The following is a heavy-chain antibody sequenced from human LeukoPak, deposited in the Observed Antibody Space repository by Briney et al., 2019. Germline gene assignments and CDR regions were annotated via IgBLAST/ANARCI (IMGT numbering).Heavy chain of an antibody. Sequence: PGGSLRLSCAASGFTFSTYGIHWARQAPGKGLEWVAFIRYDGSKTHYADSVKGRFTISRDKAKNSLYLEMNSLRVEDTAVYYCARDYDYGDPPFDYWGQGTLVTVSS. CDR2: IRYDGSKT. CDR1: GFTFSTYG. D-gene: IGHD4-17*01. CDR3: ARDYDYGDPPFDY. J-gene: IGHJ4*02. V-gene: IGHV3-30*02.